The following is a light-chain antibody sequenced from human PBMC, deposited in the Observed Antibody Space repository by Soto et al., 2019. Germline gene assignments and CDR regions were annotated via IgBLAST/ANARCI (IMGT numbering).Light chain of an antibody. Sequence: QSALTQPASVSGSPGQSITISCTGTSSDVGTYNLVSWYQQHPDKAPKLMIYEGSKRPSGVSNRFSGSKSGNTASLTISGLQAEDEADYYCYSYAGSSTLVFGGGTKLTVL. V-gene: IGLV2-23*01. CDR1: SSDVGTYNL. CDR2: EGS. CDR3: YSYAGSSTLV. J-gene: IGLJ2*01.